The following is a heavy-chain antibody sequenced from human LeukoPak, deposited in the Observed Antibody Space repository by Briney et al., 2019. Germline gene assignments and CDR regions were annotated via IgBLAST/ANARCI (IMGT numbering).Heavy chain of an antibody. CDR2: INHSGST. V-gene: IGHV4-34*01. CDR1: GGSFSGYY. J-gene: IGHJ4*02. D-gene: IGHD5-18*01. Sequence: SETLSLTCAVHGGSFSGYYWSWIRQPPGKGLEWIGEINHSGSTNYNPSLKSRVTISVDTSKNQFSLKLSSVTAADTVVYYCARGKMGYSYGAYWGQGTLVTVSS. CDR3: ARGKMGYSYGAY.